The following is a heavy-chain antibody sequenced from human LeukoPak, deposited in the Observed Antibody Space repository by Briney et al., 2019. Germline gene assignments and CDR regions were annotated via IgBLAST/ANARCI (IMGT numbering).Heavy chain of an antibody. V-gene: IGHV1-69*01. CDR2: IIPIFGTA. D-gene: IGHD4-17*01. J-gene: IGHJ4*02. CDR3: ARDRRNGDYVFDY. Sequence: SVKVSCKASGGTFSSYAISWVRQAPGQGLEWMGGIIPIFGTANYAQKFQGRVTITADESTSTAYMEPSSLRSEDTAVYYCARDRRNGDYVFDYWGQGTLVTVSS. CDR1: GGTFSSYA.